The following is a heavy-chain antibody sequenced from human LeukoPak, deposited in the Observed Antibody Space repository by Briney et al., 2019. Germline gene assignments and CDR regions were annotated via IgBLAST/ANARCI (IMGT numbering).Heavy chain of an antibody. J-gene: IGHJ4*02. V-gene: IGHV3-23*01. CDR1: GFTFTNSA. CDR2: ISASGGST. CDR3: AKAVLAPGIAPIFDF. Sequence: GGSLRLSCAVSGFTFTNSAMSWVRQAPGKGLEWVSVISASGGSTSYADSMRGRFTISRDNSKNTMYLQMNSLRAEDTALYYCAKAVLAPGIAPIFDFWGQGTLVTVSS. D-gene: IGHD3-3*02.